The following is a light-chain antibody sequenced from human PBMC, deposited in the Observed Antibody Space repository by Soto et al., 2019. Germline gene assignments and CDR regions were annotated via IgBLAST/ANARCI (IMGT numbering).Light chain of an antibody. Sequence: SYELTQPPSVSVAPGKTARITCGGDNIGGKSVHWYQQKPGQAPVLVIDYDSDRPSGIPERISGSNSGNTATLTISRVEAGDEADYYCQVWDSSSDHVVFGGGTKVTVL. J-gene: IGLJ3*02. CDR3: QVWDSSSDHVV. CDR1: NIGGKS. V-gene: IGLV3-21*04. CDR2: YDS.